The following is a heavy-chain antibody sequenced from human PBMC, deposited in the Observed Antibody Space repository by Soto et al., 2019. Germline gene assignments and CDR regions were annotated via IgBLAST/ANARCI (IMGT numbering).Heavy chain of an antibody. CDR3: ALVSYYDSSGFDDAFDI. D-gene: IGHD3-22*01. V-gene: IGHV3-21*05. Sequence: PGGSLRLSCAAFGFKISSSSMNWVRQAPGKGLEWVSYISSSSSYTNYADSVKGRFTISRDNAKNSLYLQMNSLRAEDTAVYYCALVSYYDSSGFDDAFDIWGQGTMVTVS. CDR2: ISSSSSYT. J-gene: IGHJ3*02. CDR1: GFKISSSS.